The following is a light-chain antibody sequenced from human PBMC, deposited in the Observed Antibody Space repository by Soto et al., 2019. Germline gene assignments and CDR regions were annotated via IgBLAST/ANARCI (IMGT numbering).Light chain of an antibody. V-gene: IGLV2-8*01. J-gene: IGLJ2*01. CDR3: TSYAGSNIPVV. Sequence: QSVLTQPTSASGSPGQSVTISCTGTSSDVGGYNFVSWYQQHPGKAPKLMIYEVSKRPSGVPDRFSGSKSGNTASLTVSGLQADDEADYYCTSYAGSNIPVVFGGGTKLTVL. CDR1: SSDVGGYNF. CDR2: EVS.